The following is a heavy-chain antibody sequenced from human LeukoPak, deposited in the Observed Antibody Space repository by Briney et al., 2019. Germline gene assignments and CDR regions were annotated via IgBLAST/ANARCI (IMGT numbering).Heavy chain of an antibody. CDR1: GFTFSSYS. CDR2: ISSSSSYI. V-gene: IGHV3-21*01. D-gene: IGHD3-3*01. CDR3: ARERQVRFLEWLSNYMDV. Sequence: KPGGSLRLSXAASGFTFSSYSMNWVRQAPGKGLEWVSSISSSSSYIYYADSVKGRFTISRDNAKNSLYLQMNSLRAEDTAVYYCARERQVRFLEWLSNYMDVWGKGTTVTVSS. J-gene: IGHJ6*03.